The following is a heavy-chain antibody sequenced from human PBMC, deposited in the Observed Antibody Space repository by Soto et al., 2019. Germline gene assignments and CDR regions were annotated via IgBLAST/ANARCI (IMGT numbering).Heavy chain of an antibody. CDR3: ARDPSLPSGPPRALVYYYYYYGMDV. J-gene: IGHJ6*02. V-gene: IGHV1-69*13. Sequence: GASVKVSCKASGGTFSSYAISWVRQAPGQGLEWMGGIIPIFGTANYAQKFQGRVTITADESTSTAYMELSSLRSEDTAVYYCARDPSLPSGPPRALVYYYYYYGMDVWGQGTTVTV. CDR2: IIPIFGTA. CDR1: GGTFSSYA. D-gene: IGHD3-10*01.